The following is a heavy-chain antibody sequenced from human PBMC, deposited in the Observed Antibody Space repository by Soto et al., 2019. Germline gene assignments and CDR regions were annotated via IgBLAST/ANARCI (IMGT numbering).Heavy chain of an antibody. Sequence: GGSLRLSCPASGFTFSSNAMSWVRQAPGKGLEWVSVISGSGDFTFYADSVKGRFTISRDNSKNTLYLQMNTLRAEDTAVYYRAKTQNDILDYWGQGTLVTVSS. J-gene: IGHJ4*02. V-gene: IGHV3-23*01. CDR3: AKTQNDILDY. D-gene: IGHD3-9*01. CDR1: GFTFSSNA. CDR2: ISGSGDFT.